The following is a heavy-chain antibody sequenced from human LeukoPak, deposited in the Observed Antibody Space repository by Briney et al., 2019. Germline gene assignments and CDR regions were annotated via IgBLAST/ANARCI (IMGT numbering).Heavy chain of an antibody. Sequence: GASVKVSCKASGYTFTGYYMHWVRQAPGQGLEWMGWINPNSGGTNYAQKFQGRVTMTRDTSISTAYMELSSLRSEDTAVYYCARVARLGYYYDSSGYYLDYWGQGTLVTVSS. D-gene: IGHD3-22*01. CDR1: GYTFTGYY. V-gene: IGHV1-2*02. CDR2: INPNSGGT. CDR3: ARVARLGYYYDSSGYYLDY. J-gene: IGHJ4*02.